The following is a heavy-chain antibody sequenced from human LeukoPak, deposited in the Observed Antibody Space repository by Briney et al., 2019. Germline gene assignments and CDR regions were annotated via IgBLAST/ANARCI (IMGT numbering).Heavy chain of an antibody. D-gene: IGHD3-10*01. CDR3: TREWVNYYGSGSYELDY. CDR1: GFTFGDYA. Sequence: GGSLRLSCTASGFTFGDYAMSWVRQAPGKGLEWVGFIRSKAYGGTTEYAASVKDRFTISRDDSKSIAYLQMNSLKTEDTAVYYCTREWVNYYGSGSYELDYWGQGTLVTVSS. J-gene: IGHJ4*02. V-gene: IGHV3-49*04. CDR2: IRSKAYGGTT.